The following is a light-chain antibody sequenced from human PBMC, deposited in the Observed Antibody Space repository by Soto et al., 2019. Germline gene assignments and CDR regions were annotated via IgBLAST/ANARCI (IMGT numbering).Light chain of an antibody. CDR1: HSVNSN. V-gene: IGKV3-15*01. J-gene: IGKJ5*01. CDR3: QQYNTWPPIT. CDR2: GAS. Sequence: EIVMTQSPATLSVSPGERATLSCRASHSVNSNLAWYQQKLGQPPRLPIYGASTRATGFPARFSGSGSGTEFTLTISSLQSEDFAVYYCQQYNTWPPITFGQGTRLEI.